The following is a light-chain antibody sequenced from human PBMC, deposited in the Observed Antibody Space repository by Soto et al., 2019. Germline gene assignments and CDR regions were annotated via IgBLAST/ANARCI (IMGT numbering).Light chain of an antibody. Sequence: QSVLTQPASVSGSPGQSITISCTGTSSDVGGYNYVSWYQQHPGKAPKLIIYEVSDRPSGVSNRFSGSKSGNTASLTISGLQAEDEADYYGSSYTITSTYVFGTGTKVTVL. V-gene: IGLV2-14*01. J-gene: IGLJ1*01. CDR3: SSYTITSTYV. CDR1: SSDVGGYNY. CDR2: EVS.